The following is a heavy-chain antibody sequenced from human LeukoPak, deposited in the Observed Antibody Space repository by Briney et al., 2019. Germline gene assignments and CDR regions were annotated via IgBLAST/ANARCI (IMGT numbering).Heavy chain of an antibody. Sequence: SQTLSLTCTVSGGSISSGGYYWSWIRQHPGKGLEWIGYIYYSGSTYYNPSLKSRVTISVDTSKNQFSLKLSSVTAADTAVYYCARVMSRRSGWSYDILTGYNQMNYYYGMDVWGQGTTVTVSS. D-gene: IGHD3-9*01. CDR3: ARVMSRRSGWSYDILTGYNQMNYYYGMDV. CDR2: IYYSGST. V-gene: IGHV4-31*03. J-gene: IGHJ6*02. CDR1: GGSISSGGYY.